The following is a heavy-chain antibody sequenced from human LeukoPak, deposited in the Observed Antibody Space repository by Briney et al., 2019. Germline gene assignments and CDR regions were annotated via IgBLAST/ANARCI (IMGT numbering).Heavy chain of an antibody. CDR3: ARGKVGAPGYFDY. D-gene: IGHD1-26*01. CDR1: GGSISSGGYS. V-gene: IGHV4-30-2*01. Sequence: SETLSLTCAVSGGSISSGGYSWSWIRQPPGKGLEWIGYIYHSGSTYYNPSLKSRVTISVDRSKNQFSLKLSSVTAADTAMYYCARGKVGAPGYFDYWGQGTLVTVSS. CDR2: IYHSGST. J-gene: IGHJ4*02.